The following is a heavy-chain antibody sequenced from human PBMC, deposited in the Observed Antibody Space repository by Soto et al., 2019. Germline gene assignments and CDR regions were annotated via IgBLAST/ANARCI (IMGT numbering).Heavy chain of an antibody. CDR2: MANDGSYQ. CDR3: ARSIGGSSYYPPDY. CDR1: GFIFSTYG. V-gene: IGHV3-30*03. J-gene: IGHJ4*02. D-gene: IGHD2-15*01. Sequence: QVQLVESGGGGVQPGGSLRLSCATSGFIFSTYGMQWVRQSPGEGLEWVAVMANDGSYQYYADSVKGRFTISRDNSKNTLYLQMDSLRREDTAVYYCARSIGGSSYYPPDYWGQGTLVTVSS.